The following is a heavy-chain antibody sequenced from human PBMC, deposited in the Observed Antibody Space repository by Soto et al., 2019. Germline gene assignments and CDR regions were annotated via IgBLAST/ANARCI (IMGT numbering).Heavy chain of an antibody. D-gene: IGHD6-19*01. CDR2: INQDGGGT. CDR1: GFTFISSF. V-gene: IGHV3-7*03. CDR3: ARYFRGSGRYFFDY. J-gene: IGHJ4*02. Sequence: AGGSVRVSCVASGFTFISSFMGWVRQAPGKGLEWVANINQDGGGTYYVDSVEGRFTISRDNAKDSLYLQMNSLRGEDTAVYYCARYFRGSGRYFFDYWGQGTLVTVSS.